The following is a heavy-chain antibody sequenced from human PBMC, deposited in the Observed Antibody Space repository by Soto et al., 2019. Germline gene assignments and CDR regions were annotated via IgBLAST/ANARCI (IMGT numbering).Heavy chain of an antibody. CDR3: ARGRPIPAAGTGFVY. V-gene: IGHV4-34*01. Sequence: SETLSLTCAVYGGSFSGYYWSWIRQPPGKGLEWIGEINHSGSTNYNPSLKSRVTISVDTSKNQFSLKLSSVTAADTAVYYCARGRPIPAAGTGFVYWGQGTLVTFSS. J-gene: IGHJ4*02. CDR2: INHSGST. CDR1: GGSFSGYY. D-gene: IGHD6-13*01.